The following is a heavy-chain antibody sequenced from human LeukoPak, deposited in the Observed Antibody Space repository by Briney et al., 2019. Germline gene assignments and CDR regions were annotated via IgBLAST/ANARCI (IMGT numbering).Heavy chain of an antibody. D-gene: IGHD3-22*01. J-gene: IGHJ5*02. CDR3: ARPYYYDSRIDP. CDR2: MYYSGST. V-gene: IGHV4-30-4*02. Sequence: SETLSLTCTVSGGSISSGDYYWGWIRQPPGKGLEWIAYMYYSGSTYDNPSLKSRVTMSADTSKNQLSLKLSSVTAADTAVYYCARPYYYDSRIDPWGQGILVTVSS. CDR1: GGSISSGDYY.